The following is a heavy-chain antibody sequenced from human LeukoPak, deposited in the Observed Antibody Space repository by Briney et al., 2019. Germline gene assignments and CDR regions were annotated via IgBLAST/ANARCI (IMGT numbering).Heavy chain of an antibody. D-gene: IGHD3-22*01. J-gene: IGHJ4*02. CDR1: GFTFSSYW. CDR2: IKQDGSEK. V-gene: IGHV3-7*01. CDR3: ARDSGITTIVVVTPPDY. Sequence: PGGSLRLSCAASGFTFSSYWMSWVRRAPGKGLEWVANIKQDGSEKYYVDSVKGRFTISRDNAKNSLYLQMNSLRAEDTAVYYCARDSGITTIVVVTPPDYWGQGTLVTVSS.